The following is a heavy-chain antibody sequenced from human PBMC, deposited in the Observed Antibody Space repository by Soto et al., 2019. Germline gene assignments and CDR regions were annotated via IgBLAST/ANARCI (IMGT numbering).Heavy chain of an antibody. V-gene: IGHV3-7*01. J-gene: IGHJ6*02. CDR3: AGGNALDV. Sequence: GGSLRLSCAASGFTFSSYAMHWVRQAPGKGLEWVANINQDGSEKYYMDSVKGRFTISRDNAKNSLYLQMTSLRAEDTAVYHCAGGNALDVWGQGTTVTVSS. CDR1: GFTFSSYA. CDR2: INQDGSEK.